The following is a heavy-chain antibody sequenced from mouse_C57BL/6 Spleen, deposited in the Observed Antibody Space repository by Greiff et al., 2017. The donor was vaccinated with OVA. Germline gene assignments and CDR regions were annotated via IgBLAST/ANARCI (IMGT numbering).Heavy chain of an antibody. CDR2: INPTSGYT. J-gene: IGHJ2*01. D-gene: IGHD2-3*01. V-gene: IGHV1-4*01. CDR3: ARSDGYYYVDC. Sequence: QVQLQQPGAELARPGASVKMSCKASGYTFTSYTMHWVKQRPGQGLEWIGYINPTSGYTKYNQKFKDKATLTADKSSSTAYMQLSSLASEDSAVXYCARSDGYYYVDCWGQGTTLTVSS. CDR1: GYTFTSYT.